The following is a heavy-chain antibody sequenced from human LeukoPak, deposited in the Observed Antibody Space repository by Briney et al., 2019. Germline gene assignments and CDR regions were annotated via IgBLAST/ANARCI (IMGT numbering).Heavy chain of an antibody. CDR3: ARDRGEAYGEDYYYYSMDV. CDR1: GFTFSSYS. V-gene: IGHV3-21*01. J-gene: IGHJ6*02. D-gene: IGHD4-17*01. Sequence: GGSLRLSCAASGFTFSSYSMNWVRQAPGKGLEWVSSISSSSSYIYYADSVKGRFTISRDNAKNSLYLQMNSLRAEDTAVYYCARDRGEAYGEDYYYYSMDVWGQGTTVTVSS. CDR2: ISSSSSYI.